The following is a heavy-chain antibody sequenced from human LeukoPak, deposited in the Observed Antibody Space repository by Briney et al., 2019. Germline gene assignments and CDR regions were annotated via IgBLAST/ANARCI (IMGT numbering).Heavy chain of an antibody. V-gene: IGHV3-21*01. CDR1: ECTFSSYN. CDR3: QKTAYDILTGYNPYFDY. D-gene: IGHD3-9*01. Sequence: GGSLRLSCAASECTFSSYNMNWVRQAPGKGLKWVSSISSSSTYIYYAESMKGRFTISRDNAKNFLYLQMNSLRAEDTVFFFKQKTAYDILTGYNPYFDYWGQGILVTVSS. CDR2: ISSSSTYI. J-gene: IGHJ4*02.